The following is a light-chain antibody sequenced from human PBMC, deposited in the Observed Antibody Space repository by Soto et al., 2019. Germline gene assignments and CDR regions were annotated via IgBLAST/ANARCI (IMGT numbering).Light chain of an antibody. V-gene: IGKV3-15*01. Sequence: EIVMTQSPATLSVSPGERATLSCRASQSVSNNLAWYQKKPGQAPRLLIYGASTRATGIPARFSGGGSGTXXXXXXXXXXXXXXAVYYCXXXNNWWTFGQGTRVEIK. J-gene: IGKJ1*01. CDR3: XXXNNWWT. CDR1: QSVSNN. CDR2: GAS.